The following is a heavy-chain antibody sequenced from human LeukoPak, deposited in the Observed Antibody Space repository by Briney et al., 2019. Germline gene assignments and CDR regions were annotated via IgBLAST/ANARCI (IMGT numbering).Heavy chain of an antibody. D-gene: IGHD1-26*01. J-gene: IGHJ4*02. Sequence: PGGSLRLSCAASGFTFSDYYMSWIRQAPGKGLEWVSAISGSGGSTYYADSVKGRFTISRDNSKNTLYLQMNSLRAEDTAVYYCAKSLSKVGANYFDYWGQGTLVTVSS. V-gene: IGHV3-23*01. CDR3: AKSLSKVGANYFDY. CDR2: ISGSGGST. CDR1: GFTFSDYY.